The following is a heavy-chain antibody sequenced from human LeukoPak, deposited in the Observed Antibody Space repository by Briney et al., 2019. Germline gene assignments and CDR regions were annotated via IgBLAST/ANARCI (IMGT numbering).Heavy chain of an antibody. V-gene: IGHV1-46*01. D-gene: IGHD3-3*01. Sequence: ASVKVSCKASGYTFTSYYMHWVRQAPGQGLEWMGIINPSGGSTSYAQKFQGRVTMTRDMSTSTVYMELSSLRSEDTAVYYCARAYVGDFWWSSWGQGTLVTVSS. CDR1: GYTFTSYY. CDR2: INPSGGST. CDR3: ARAYVGDFWWSS. J-gene: IGHJ5*02.